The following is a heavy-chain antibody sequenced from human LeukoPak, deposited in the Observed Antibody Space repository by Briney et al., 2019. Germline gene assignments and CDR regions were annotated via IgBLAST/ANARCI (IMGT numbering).Heavy chain of an antibody. J-gene: IGHJ4*02. D-gene: IGHD6-13*01. V-gene: IGHV4-30-4*08. Sequence: SETLCPTCTVSGGSISSGDNYWSWIRQPPGKGLEWIGYIYYSGSTYYNPSLKSRVTLSVDTSKNQSSLKLSSVTAADTAVYYCARGDLYSSSWYNWGQGTLVTVSS. CDR1: GGSISSGDNY. CDR3: ARGDLYSSSWYN. CDR2: IYYSGST.